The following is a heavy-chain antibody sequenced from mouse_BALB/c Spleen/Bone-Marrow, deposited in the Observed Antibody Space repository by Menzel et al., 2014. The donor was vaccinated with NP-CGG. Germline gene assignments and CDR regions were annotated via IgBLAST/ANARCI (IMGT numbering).Heavy chain of an antibody. CDR2: INPYNGGS. V-gene: IGHV1-31*01. CDR3: ARESMVTRYYAMDY. D-gene: IGHD2-10*02. J-gene: IGHJ4*01. Sequence: VQLQESGPELVKPGTSMKISCKASGYSFXGYTMNWVKQTLGKNLEWIGLINPYNGGSSYNQKFKGKATLTVDKSSSTAYMELLSLTSEDSAVYYCARESMVTRYYAMDYWGQGTSVTVSS. CDR1: GYSFXGYT.